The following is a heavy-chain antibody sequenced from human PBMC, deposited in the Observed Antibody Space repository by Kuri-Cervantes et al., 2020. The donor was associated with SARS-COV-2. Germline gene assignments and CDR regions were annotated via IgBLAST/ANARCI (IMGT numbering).Heavy chain of an antibody. CDR2: IYYSGGT. CDR3: ARGFCGGDCYSYYYYYYMDV. Sequence: SETLSLTCTVSGGSISSYYWSWIRQPPGKGLEWIGYIYYSGGTNYNPSLKSRVTISVDTSKNQFSLKLSSVTAADTAVYYCARGFCGGDCYSYYYYYYMDVWGKGTTVTVSS. J-gene: IGHJ6*03. D-gene: IGHD2-21*01. CDR1: GGSISSYY. V-gene: IGHV4-59*01.